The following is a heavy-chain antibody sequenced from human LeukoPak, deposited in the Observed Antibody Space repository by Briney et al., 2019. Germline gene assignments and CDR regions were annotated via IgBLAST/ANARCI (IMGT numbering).Heavy chain of an antibody. D-gene: IGHD6-6*01. J-gene: IGHJ6*03. CDR1: GYTFTSYG. CDR2: ISAYNGNT. Sequence: ASVKVSCKASGYTFTSYGISWVRQAPGQGLEWMGWISAYNGNTNYAQKLQGRVTMTTDTSTSTAYMELRSLRSDDTAVYYCARVEIAARIYYYYYMDVWGKGTTVTVSS. CDR3: ARVEIAARIYYYYYMDV. V-gene: IGHV1-18*01.